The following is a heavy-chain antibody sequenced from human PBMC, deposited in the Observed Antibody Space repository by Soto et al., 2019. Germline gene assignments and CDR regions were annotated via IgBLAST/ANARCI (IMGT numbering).Heavy chain of an antibody. CDR1: GGSISSGGYY. D-gene: IGHD5-18*01. Sequence: SETLSLTCTVSGGSISSGGYYWGWIRQHPGKGLEWIGCIYYSGSTYYNPSLKSRVTISVDTSKNQFSLKLSSVTAADTAVYYWARDPGYSYGYDYWGQGTLVTGSS. CDR2: IYYSGST. V-gene: IGHV4-31*02. J-gene: IGHJ4*02. CDR3: ARDPGYSYGYDY.